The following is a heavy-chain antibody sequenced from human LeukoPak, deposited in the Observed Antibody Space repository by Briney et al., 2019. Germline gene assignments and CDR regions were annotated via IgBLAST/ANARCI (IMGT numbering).Heavy chain of an antibody. D-gene: IGHD6-6*01. CDR1: GFTFSDYW. Sequence: GGSLRLSCAASGFTFSDYWMTWIRQPPGKGLEWVAKIKQVGSVIYYVDFLKGGFTISRDNAKKSVHLQMNSLRAEDTAVYYCARIGYSSSSLDYWGQGTLVTVS. J-gene: IGHJ4*02. CDR3: ARIGYSSSSLDY. V-gene: IGHV3-7*01. CDR2: IKQVGSVI.